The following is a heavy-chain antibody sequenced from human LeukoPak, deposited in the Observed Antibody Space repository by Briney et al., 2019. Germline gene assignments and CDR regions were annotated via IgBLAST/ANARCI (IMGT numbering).Heavy chain of an antibody. CDR1: GFTFPNYV. CDR2: ISDDGGNT. J-gene: IGHJ3*02. D-gene: IGHD1-26*01. CDR3: ANKYSKGDI. V-gene: IGHV3-23*01. Sequence: GGSLRLSCAVSGFTFPNYVMRWVRQAPGKGLEWVSSISDDGGNTYYADSVKGRFTISRDNSKNTLYLQMNSLRVDDAAVYYCANKYSKGDIWGQGRMVTVSS.